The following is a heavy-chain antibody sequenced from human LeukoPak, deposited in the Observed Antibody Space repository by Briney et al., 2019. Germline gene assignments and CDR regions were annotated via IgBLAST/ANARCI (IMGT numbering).Heavy chain of an antibody. D-gene: IGHD6-13*01. CDR2: LYYSGTT. CDR3: ARLNAYSSSWHYFDS. V-gene: IGHV4-39*01. J-gene: IGHJ4*02. CDR1: GGSISSSSYF. Sequence: SETLSLTCTVSGGSISSSSYFWGWIRQPPGRGLEWIGTLYYSGTTSYNPSLQSRVTISVDTSKNQFSLQLSSVTAADTSIYYCARLNAYSSSWHYFDSWGQGTLVTASS.